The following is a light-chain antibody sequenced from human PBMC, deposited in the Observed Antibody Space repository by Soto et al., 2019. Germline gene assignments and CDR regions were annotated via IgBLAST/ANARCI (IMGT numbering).Light chain of an antibody. CDR3: QQRSNWPPIT. J-gene: IGKJ5*01. Sequence: EIVLTQSPATLSLSPGERATLSCRASQSVSSNLAWYQQKPGQAPRLLIYDASNRATGIPARFSGSGSGTDFTITISSLETEEFAVYYCQQRSNWPPITFGQGTRLEIK. CDR2: DAS. V-gene: IGKV3-11*01. CDR1: QSVSSN.